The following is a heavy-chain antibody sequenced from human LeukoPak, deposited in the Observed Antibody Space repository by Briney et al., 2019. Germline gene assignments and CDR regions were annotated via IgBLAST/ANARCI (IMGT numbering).Heavy chain of an antibody. J-gene: IGHJ5*01. CDR3: AKDRPNYFGSNGHYYRRNGDS. V-gene: IGHV3-23*01. CDR1: GFNFSIYA. Sequence: GGSLRLYCTAPGFNFSIYAMSWVRQAPGRGLEWVSAITSSGDTTFYADSVRGWFTISRDNSKNTLYLQMSSLRAEDTAVFYCAKDRPNYFGSNGHYYRRNGDSWGPGTLVTVSS. D-gene: IGHD3-10*01. CDR2: ITSSGDTT.